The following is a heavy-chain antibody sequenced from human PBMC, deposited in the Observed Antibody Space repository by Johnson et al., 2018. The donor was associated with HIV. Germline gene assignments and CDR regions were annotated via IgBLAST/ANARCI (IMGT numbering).Heavy chain of an antibody. CDR1: GFTFSSYT. CDR3: TRGGWKVVTSIFAFDI. J-gene: IGHJ3*02. Sequence: QVQLVESGGVLVQPGESLRLSCAASGFTFSSYTMHWVRQAPGKGLEWVAVTSYDGSNKYYADSVKGRFTISRDNSKNTLYLQMNSLRAEDTAVYYCTRGGWKVVTSIFAFDIWGQGTMVAVSS. CDR2: TSYDGSNK. V-gene: IGHV3-30-3*01. D-gene: IGHD2-21*02.